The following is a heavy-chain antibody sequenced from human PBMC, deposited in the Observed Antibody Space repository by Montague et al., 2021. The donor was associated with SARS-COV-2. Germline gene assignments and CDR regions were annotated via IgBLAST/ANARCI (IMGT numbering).Heavy chain of an antibody. CDR2: IYYSGST. J-gene: IGHJ4*02. D-gene: IGHD3-9*01. V-gene: IGHV4-59*08. Sequence: SETLSLTCTVSGDSISNYYWSWIRRPPGKGPEWLGYIYYSGSTNYNPSLKSRVTISVDTPKNQFSLRLSSVTAADTAVYYCARLPYILPGYAYFDFWGQGSLVIVSS. CDR3: ARLPYILPGYAYFDF. CDR1: GDSISNYY.